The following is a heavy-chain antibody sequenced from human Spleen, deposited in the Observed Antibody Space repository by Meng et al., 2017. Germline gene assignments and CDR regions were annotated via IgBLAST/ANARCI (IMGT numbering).Heavy chain of an antibody. J-gene: IGHJ4*02. Sequence: SETLSLTCTVSGGSISSYYWSWIRQPPGKGLEWIGSFSQSGSTYYNPSLKSRVTISVDTSKNQFSLKLSSVTAADTAVYYCARDRGAYYAPRQSDYWGQGTLVTVSS. CDR2: FSQSGST. CDR1: GGSISSYY. V-gene: IGHV4-59*12. D-gene: IGHD3-22*01. CDR3: ARDRGAYYAPRQSDY.